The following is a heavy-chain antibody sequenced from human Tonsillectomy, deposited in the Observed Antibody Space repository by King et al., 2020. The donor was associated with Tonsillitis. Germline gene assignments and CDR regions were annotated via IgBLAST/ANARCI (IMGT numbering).Heavy chain of an antibody. D-gene: IGHD2/OR15-2a*01. J-gene: IGHJ1*01. CDR2: IKQDGSEK. CDR3: ARDGSTRAEYFQH. V-gene: IGHV3-7*03. Sequence: VQLVESGGGLVQPGGSLRLSCAASGFTFSSYWMSWVRQAPGKGLEWLANIKQDGSEKYYVESVKGRFTISRENAKNSLYLQMNSLRTEDTAVYYCARDGSTRAEYFQHWGQGTLVTVSS. CDR1: GFTFSSYW.